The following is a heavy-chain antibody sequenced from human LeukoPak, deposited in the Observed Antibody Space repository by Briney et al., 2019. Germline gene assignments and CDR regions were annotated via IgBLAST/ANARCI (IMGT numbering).Heavy chain of an antibody. J-gene: IGHJ4*02. CDR2: IYQSGST. Sequence: KPSETLSLTCAVSGYSISSGYYWGWIRQPPGKGLEWIGSIYQSGSTYYNPSLKSRVTISVDTSKNQFSLKLSSVTATDTAVYYCARGREGFDYWGQGTLVTVSS. V-gene: IGHV4-38-2*01. CDR1: GYSISSGYY. CDR3: ARGREGFDY.